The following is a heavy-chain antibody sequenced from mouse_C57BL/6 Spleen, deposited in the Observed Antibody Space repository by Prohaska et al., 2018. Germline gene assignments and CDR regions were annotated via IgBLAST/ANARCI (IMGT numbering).Heavy chain of an antibody. CDR1: GYTFPDYY. CDR3: ARDGYDYFDY. CDR2: IGPGSGST. Sequence: SCKASGYTFPDYYINWVKQRPGQGLEWIGKIGPGSGSTYYNEKFKGKATLTADKSSSTAYMQLSSLTSEDSAVYFCARDGYDYFDYWGQGTTRTVSS. V-gene: IGHV1-77*01. D-gene: IGHD2-2*01. J-gene: IGHJ2*01.